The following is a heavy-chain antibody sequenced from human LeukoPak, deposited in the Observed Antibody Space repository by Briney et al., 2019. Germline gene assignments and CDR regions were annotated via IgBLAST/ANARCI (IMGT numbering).Heavy chain of an antibody. Sequence: SETLSLTCTVSGGSISSSSYYWGWIRQPPGKGLEWIGCIYYSGSTYYNPSLRSRVTISVDTSKNQFSLKLSSVTAADTAVYYCASILGYCSSTSCRYFDYWGQGTLVTVSS. CDR2: IYYSGST. CDR3: ASILGYCSSTSCRYFDY. V-gene: IGHV4-39*01. D-gene: IGHD2-2*01. J-gene: IGHJ4*02. CDR1: GGSISSSSYY.